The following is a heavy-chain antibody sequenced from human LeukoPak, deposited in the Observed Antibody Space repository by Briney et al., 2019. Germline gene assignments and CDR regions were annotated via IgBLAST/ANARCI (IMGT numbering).Heavy chain of an antibody. CDR2: IYTSGST. CDR3: ARSSDFGVVIGHYYMGV. D-gene: IGHD3-3*01. CDR1: GGSINSYY. J-gene: IGHJ6*03. Sequence: SETLSLTCTVSGGSINSYYWSWIRQPAGKGLEWIGRIYTSGSTNYNPSLKNRVTISVDKSKNQFSLKLSSVTAADTAVYYCARSSDFGVVIGHYYMGVWGKGTTVTVSS. V-gene: IGHV4-4*07.